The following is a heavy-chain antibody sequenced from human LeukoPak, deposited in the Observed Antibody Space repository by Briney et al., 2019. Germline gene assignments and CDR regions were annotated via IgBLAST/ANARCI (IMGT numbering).Heavy chain of an antibody. CDR1: GFTFSSYS. Sequence: GGSLRLSCAASGFTFSSYSMNWVRQAPGKGLEWVSYISSSSSTIYYAASVKGRFTISRDNAKNSLYLQMNSLRDEDTAVYYCAREGYNWNDSRFYYYYYMDVWGKGTTVTVSS. CDR3: AREGYNWNDSRFYYYYYMDV. J-gene: IGHJ6*03. CDR2: ISSSSSTI. D-gene: IGHD1-20*01. V-gene: IGHV3-48*02.